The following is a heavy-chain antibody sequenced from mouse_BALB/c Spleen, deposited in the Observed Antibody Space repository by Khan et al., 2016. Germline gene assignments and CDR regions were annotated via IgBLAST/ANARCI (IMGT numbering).Heavy chain of an antibody. CDR1: GYSITSDYA. V-gene: IGHV3-2*02. J-gene: IGHJ1*01. CDR3: TRSPTATRYFDV. CDR2: IRYSGST. Sequence: VQLKESGPGLVKPSQSLSLTCTVTGYSITSDYAWNWIRQFPGNQLEWMGYIRYSGSTTYNPSLKSRISITRDTSKNQFFLQLYSVTTEDTATYYCTRSPTATRYFDVWGAGTTVTVSS. D-gene: IGHD1-2*01.